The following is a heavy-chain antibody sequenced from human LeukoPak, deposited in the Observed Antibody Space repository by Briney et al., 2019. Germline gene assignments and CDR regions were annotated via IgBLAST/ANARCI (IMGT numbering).Heavy chain of an antibody. J-gene: IGHJ6*02. CDR3: ARDGGALKTYYYYGMDV. V-gene: IGHV4-34*01. D-gene: IGHD3-10*01. CDR2: INHSGST. CDR1: GGSSSGYY. Sequence: SETLSLTCAVYGGSSSGYYWSWIRQPPGKGLEWIGEINHSGSTNYNPSLKSRVTISVDTSKNQFSLKLSSVTAADTAVYYCARDGGALKTYYYYGMDVWGQGTTVTVSS.